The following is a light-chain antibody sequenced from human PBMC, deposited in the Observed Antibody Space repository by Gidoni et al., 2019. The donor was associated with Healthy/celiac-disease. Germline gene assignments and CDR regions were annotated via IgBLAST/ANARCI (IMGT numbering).Light chain of an antibody. J-gene: IGKJ4*01. CDR3: QQYYSYLPLT. CDR1: QGISSE. CDR2: DVY. V-gene: IGKV1-8*01. Sequence: AIRMTQSPSSFSASTGDRVTITCRASQGISSELAWYQQKQGKSRKLLIYDVYTLQSGVPSRFIGSGSGKDVTLTISCLQSEAFAPYYCQQYYSYLPLTFGGGTKVEIK.